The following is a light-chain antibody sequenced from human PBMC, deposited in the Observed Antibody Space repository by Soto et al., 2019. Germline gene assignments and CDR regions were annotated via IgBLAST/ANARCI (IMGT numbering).Light chain of an antibody. CDR1: SSDVATYDF. Sequence: QSVLTQPRSVSGSPGQSVTISCTGTSSDVATYDFVSWYQQHPGKAPRLMISDVSERPSGVPDRFSGSKSGNTASLTISGLQAEDEADYYCCLYAVTFYVFGTGTKVTV. V-gene: IGLV2-11*01. CDR3: CLYAVTFYV. CDR2: DVS. J-gene: IGLJ1*01.